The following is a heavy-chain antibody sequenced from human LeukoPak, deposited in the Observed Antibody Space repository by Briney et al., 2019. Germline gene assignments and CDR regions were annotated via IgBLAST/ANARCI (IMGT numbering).Heavy chain of an antibody. Sequence: SETLPLTCTVSGGSISSYYWSWIRQPPGKGLEWIGNINYSGSTYYNPSVKSRVTLSVDVSKNRFSLNLTSVTAADTALYFCARTHFDSLGWFDPWGQGIQVIVSS. CDR2: INYSGST. CDR1: GGSISSYY. V-gene: IGHV4-59*04. D-gene: IGHD3-9*01. CDR3: ARTHFDSLGWFDP. J-gene: IGHJ5*02.